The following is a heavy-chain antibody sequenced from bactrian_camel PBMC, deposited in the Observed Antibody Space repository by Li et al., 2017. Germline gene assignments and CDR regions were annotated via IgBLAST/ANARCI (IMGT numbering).Heavy chain of an antibody. V-gene: IGHV3S1*01. CDR2: IYTGGGST. CDR1: LSTYNTYC. J-gene: IGHJ4*01. CDR3: AQDTLRRDIWTMRF. Sequence: HVQLVESGGGSVQVGGSLNLSCAASLSTYNTYCVGWFRQSPGQAREGVALIYTGGGSTFYSDSAKGRFTISKDNAKDILYLQMNNLNPEDTAMYYCAQDTLRRDIWTMRFRGQGTQVTVS. D-gene: IGHD4*01.